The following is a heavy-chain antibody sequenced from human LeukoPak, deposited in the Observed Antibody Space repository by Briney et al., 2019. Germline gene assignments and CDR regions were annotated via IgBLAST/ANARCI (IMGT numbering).Heavy chain of an antibody. D-gene: IGHD2-21*01. CDR2: IGSSSTL. J-gene: IGHJ5*02. V-gene: IGHV3-48*01. Sequence: PGGSLRLSCAASGFTFSSYSMNWVRQAPGKGLEWVSYIGSSSTLYYADSVEGRFTISRDNAKNSLYLQMNSLTAEDTAVHYCVRSYHPGGWFDPWGQGTLVTVSS. CDR3: VRSYHPGGWFDP. CDR1: GFTFSSYS.